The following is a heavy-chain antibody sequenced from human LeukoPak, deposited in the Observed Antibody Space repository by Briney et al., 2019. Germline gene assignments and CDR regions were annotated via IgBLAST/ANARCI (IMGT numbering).Heavy chain of an antibody. J-gene: IGHJ5*02. V-gene: IGHV4-30-2*01. CDR1: GGAISSGLYS. CDR2: IYHTGST. D-gene: IGHD2-2*01. CDR3: ARLQYCSGTSCYWFDP. Sequence: SETLSLTCDVSGGAISSGLYSWSWIRQPLGKGLEWIGYIYHTGSTYYNPSLKSRVTISVDTSKNQFSLRLSSVTAADTAVYYCARLQYCSGTSCYWFDPWGQGTLVTVSS.